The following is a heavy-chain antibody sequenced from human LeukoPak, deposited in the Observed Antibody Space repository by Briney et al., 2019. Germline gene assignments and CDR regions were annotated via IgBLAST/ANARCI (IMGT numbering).Heavy chain of an antibody. CDR2: INPNSGGT. CDR1: GYTFTDYY. V-gene: IGHV1-2*02. CDR3: ARTYYYDSSGYYGFDY. Sequence: GASVKVSCKASGYTFTDYYIHWVRQAPGQGLEWMGWINPNSGGTNYAQKFQGRVTMTRDTSISTAYMELSRLRSDDTAVYYCARTYYYDSSGYYGFDYWGQGTLVTVSS. J-gene: IGHJ4*02. D-gene: IGHD3-22*01.